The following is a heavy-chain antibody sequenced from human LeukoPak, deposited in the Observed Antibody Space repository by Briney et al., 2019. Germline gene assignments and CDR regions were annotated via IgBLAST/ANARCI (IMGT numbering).Heavy chain of an antibody. CDR2: IYHSGST. CDR3: AGDVSGLGY. D-gene: IGHD2-21*01. CDR1: GYSTSSGYY. J-gene: IGHJ4*02. Sequence: SETLSLTCTVSGYSTSSGYYWGWIRQPPGKGLEWIGSIYHSGSTYYNPSLKSRVTISVDTSKNQFSLKLSSVTAADTAVYYCAGDVSGLGYWGQGTLVTVSS. V-gene: IGHV4-38-2*02.